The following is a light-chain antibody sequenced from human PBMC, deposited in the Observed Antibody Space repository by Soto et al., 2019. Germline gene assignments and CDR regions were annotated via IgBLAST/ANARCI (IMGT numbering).Light chain of an antibody. Sequence: DIQMTQSPSTLSGSVGDRVTITCRASQTISSWLAWYQQKPGKAPKLLIYKASTLKSGVPSRFSGSGSGTEFTLTISSLLPDDFATYYCQQRSNWPLTFGGGTKVEIK. J-gene: IGKJ4*01. CDR1: QTISSW. CDR2: KAS. V-gene: IGKV1-5*03. CDR3: QQRSNWPLT.